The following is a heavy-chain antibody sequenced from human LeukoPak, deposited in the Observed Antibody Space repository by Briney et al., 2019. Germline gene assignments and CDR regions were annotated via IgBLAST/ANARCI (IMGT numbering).Heavy chain of an antibody. CDR1: GYSFTSYW. J-gene: IGHJ4*02. D-gene: IGHD3-3*01. CDR3: ARSHYQFWSGFGY. Sequence: GESLKISCKGSGYSFTSYWIGWVRQLPGKGLEWMGIIYPGDSDTRYSPSFQGQVTISADKSISSAYLQWSSLKASDIAMYYCARSHYQFWSGFGYWGQGTLVTVSS. CDR2: IYPGDSDT. V-gene: IGHV5-51*01.